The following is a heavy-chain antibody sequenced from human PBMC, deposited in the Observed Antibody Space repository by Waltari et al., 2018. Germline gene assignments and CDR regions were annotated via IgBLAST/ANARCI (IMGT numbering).Heavy chain of an antibody. D-gene: IGHD4-17*01. CDR2: INPNSGGT. J-gene: IGHJ4*02. CDR1: GYTFTGYY. CDR3: ARAIYPLPIEATVTTTSY. Sequence: QVQLVQSGAEVKKPGASVKVSCKASGYTFTGYYMHWVRQAPGQGLEWMGRINPNSGGTNYAQKFQGRVTMTRDTSISTAYMELSRLRSDDTAVYYCARAIYPLPIEATVTTTSYWGQGTLVTVSS. V-gene: IGHV1-2*06.